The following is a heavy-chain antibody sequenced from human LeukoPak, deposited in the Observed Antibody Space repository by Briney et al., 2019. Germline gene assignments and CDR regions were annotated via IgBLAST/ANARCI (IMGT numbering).Heavy chain of an antibody. V-gene: IGHV3-23*01. J-gene: IGHJ4*02. Sequence: GSLTLSCSASGFTCSSYAMMWVGQAPGKELKGVSAISGSDGSTYYADSVKGRFTISRDNSKNTLYLQMNSRRAEDTAVYYCAKLAIPRIVVVVAGSYYFDYWGQGTLVTVSS. CDR3: AKLAIPRIVVVVAGSYYFDY. CDR2: ISGSDGST. CDR1: GFTCSSYA. D-gene: IGHD2-15*01.